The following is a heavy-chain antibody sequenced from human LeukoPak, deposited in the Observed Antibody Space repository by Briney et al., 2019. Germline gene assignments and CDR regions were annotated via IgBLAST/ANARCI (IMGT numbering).Heavy chain of an antibody. CDR2: ISGNGGNR. Sequence: GGSMRLSRAASGFTLGRFAMSWDRQAQGEGMEWDGDISGNGGNRYDADSVRGLFTISRDNSKNTLYLQMNSLIAEDTAVYYCAKSEGRISMIELVQWGPTYFDHWGQGTLVTVSS. D-gene: IGHD3-22*01. J-gene: IGHJ4*02. CDR1: GFTLGRFA. CDR3: AKSEGRISMIELVQWGPTYFDH. V-gene: IGHV3-23*01.